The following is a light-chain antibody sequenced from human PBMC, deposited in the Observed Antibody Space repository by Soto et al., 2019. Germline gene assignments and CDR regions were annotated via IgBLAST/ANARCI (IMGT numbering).Light chain of an antibody. J-gene: IGKJ2*01. CDR3: QQYGSSPPYT. V-gene: IGKV3-20*01. CDR2: GAS. CDR1: QSVDND. Sequence: EIVLTQSPATLSVSPGDRATLSCRASQSVDNDLAWYQQKPGQAPRLLIYGASSRATGIPDRFSGSGSGTDFTLTISRLEPEDFAVYYCQQYGSSPPYTFGQGTKVDIK.